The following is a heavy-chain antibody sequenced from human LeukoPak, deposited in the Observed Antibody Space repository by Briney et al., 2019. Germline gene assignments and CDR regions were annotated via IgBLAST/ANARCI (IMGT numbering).Heavy chain of an antibody. CDR1: GGSVSSTAYY. Sequence: SETLSLTCTVSGGSVSSTAYYWGWIRQTPGKGLEWIGNAYVNGHTYYNPSLKSRVTIVVDTSKNEFSLKLSSVTAADTAVYYCARLGGYNLSRNAFDIWGRGTLVTASS. CDR3: ARLGGYNLSRNAFDI. J-gene: IGHJ3*02. CDR2: AYVNGHT. V-gene: IGHV4-39*01. D-gene: IGHD5-24*01.